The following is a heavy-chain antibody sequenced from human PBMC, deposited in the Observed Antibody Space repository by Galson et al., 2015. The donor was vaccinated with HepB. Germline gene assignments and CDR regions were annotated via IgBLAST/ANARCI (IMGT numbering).Heavy chain of an antibody. CDR1: GYTFTSYY. J-gene: IGHJ3*02. CDR2: INPSGGST. CDR3: ARGMVRGVNQRVAFDI. V-gene: IGHV1-46*04. D-gene: IGHD3-10*01. Sequence: SVKVSCKASGYTFTSYYMHWVRQAPGQGLEWMGIINPSGGSTSYAQKLQGRVTMTRDTSTSTVYMELSSLRSEDTAVYYCARGMVRGVNQRVAFDIWGQGTMVTVSS.